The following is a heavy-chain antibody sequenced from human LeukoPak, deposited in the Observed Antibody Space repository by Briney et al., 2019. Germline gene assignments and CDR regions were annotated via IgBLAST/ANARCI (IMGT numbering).Heavy chain of an antibody. CDR3: ARHSTYYDFPFDP. V-gene: IGHV4-34*04. Sequence: SETLSLTPADYGGSFSGYYWSWIRQPPGKGLEWLGEINHSGSTNHNPSLKSRATIPAHTTKNQIPLKLSSTTAADTAVYYCARHSTYYDFPFDPWGEGTLVTVSS. CDR2: INHSGST. CDR1: GGSFSGYY. D-gene: IGHD3-3*01. J-gene: IGHJ5*02.